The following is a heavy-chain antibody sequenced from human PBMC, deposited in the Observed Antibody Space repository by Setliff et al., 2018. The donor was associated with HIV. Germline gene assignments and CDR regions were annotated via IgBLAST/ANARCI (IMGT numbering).Heavy chain of an antibody. CDR3: ARGEGSGWDTVEENYYNLDV. D-gene: IGHD6-19*01. Sequence: ASVKVSCQASGCTFRASGFSWVRQAPGQGLEWMGGIIPAFGTADYAQKFQGRVTITADASTSTAYMELISLRSEDTAVYYCARGEGSGWDTVEENYYNLDVWGPGTTVTVSS. CDR1: GCTFRASG. J-gene: IGHJ6*02. CDR2: IIPAFGTA. V-gene: IGHV1-69*13.